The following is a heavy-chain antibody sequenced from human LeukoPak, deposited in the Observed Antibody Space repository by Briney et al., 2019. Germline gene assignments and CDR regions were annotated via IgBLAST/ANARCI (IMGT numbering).Heavy chain of an antibody. CDR3: ARDTYSRWQTDY. D-gene: IGHD4-23*01. Sequence: PGGSLRLSCAVSGFTSSNYSMTWVRQAQGKGLEWVSSISRSGTYIYHADSVKGRFTISRDNAKNSLYLQMNSLRAEDTAVYYCARDTYSRWQTDYWGQGTLVTVSS. V-gene: IGHV3-21*01. CDR2: ISRSGTYI. CDR1: GFTSSNYS. J-gene: IGHJ4*02.